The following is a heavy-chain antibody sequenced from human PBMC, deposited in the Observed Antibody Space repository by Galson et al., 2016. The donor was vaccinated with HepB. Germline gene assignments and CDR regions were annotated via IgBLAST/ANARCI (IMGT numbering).Heavy chain of an antibody. CDR2: IGTAGNT. CDR1: GFTFSIYD. CDR3: ARDGGYSGYDAYGPDV. J-gene: IGHJ6*04. Sequence: SLRLSCAASGFTFSIYDMHWVRQAPGSGLEWVSVIGTAGNTCYAASVKGRFTISREDAKNSLFLQMNSLTVGDTAVYYCARDGGYSGYDAYGPDVWGKGTTVTVSS. V-gene: IGHV3-13*01. D-gene: IGHD5-12*01.